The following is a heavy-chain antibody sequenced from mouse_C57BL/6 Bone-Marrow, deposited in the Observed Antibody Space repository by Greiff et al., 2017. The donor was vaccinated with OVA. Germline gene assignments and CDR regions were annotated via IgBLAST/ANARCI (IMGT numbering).Heavy chain of an antibody. J-gene: IGHJ2*01. Sequence: QVQLQQPGAELVKPGASVKLSCKASGYTFTSYWMQWVKQRPGQGLEWIGEIDPSDSYTNYNQKFKGKATLTVDTSSSTAYMHLSSLTSEDSAVYYCARDPSIYYGSSYELDYWGQGTTLTVSS. V-gene: IGHV1-50*01. D-gene: IGHD1-1*01. CDR1: GYTFTSYW. CDR3: ARDPSIYYGSSYELDY. CDR2: IDPSDSYT.